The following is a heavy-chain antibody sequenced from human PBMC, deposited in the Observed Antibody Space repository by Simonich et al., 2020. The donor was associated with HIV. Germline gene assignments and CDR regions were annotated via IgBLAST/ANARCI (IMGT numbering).Heavy chain of an antibody. CDR1: GFTFDAYA. CDR2: MSGNSGSI. D-gene: IGHD3-10*01. J-gene: IGHJ4*02. CDR3: AKDKGAYYGSGSPVY. Sequence: EVQLVESGGGLVQPGRSLRLSFAASGFTFDAYAMNWVRQAPRKGREVFSGMSGNSGSIGYADSVKGRFTISRDNAKNSLYLQMNSLRAEDTALYYCAKDKGAYYGSGSPVYWGQGTLVTVSS. V-gene: IGHV3-9*01.